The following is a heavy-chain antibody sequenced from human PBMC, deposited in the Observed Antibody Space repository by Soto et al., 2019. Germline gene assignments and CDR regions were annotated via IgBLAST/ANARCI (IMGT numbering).Heavy chain of an antibody. J-gene: IGHJ5*02. CDR2: IYYSGST. CDR3: ARCSGGSCVWFDP. Sequence: QVQLQESGPGLVKPSQTLSLTCTVSGGSISSGGYYWSWIRQHPGKGLEWIGYIYYSGSTYYNPSLKSRVTISVDKSKNQFSLKLSSVTAADTAVYYCARCSGGSCVWFDPWGQGTLVTVSS. CDR1: GGSISSGGYY. V-gene: IGHV4-31*03. D-gene: IGHD2-15*01.